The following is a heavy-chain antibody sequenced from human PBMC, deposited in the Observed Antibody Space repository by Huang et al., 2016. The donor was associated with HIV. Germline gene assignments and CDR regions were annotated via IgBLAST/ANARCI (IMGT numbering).Heavy chain of an antibody. CDR1: GFTFSTYG. V-gene: IGHV3-30*18. CDR3: AKDLPRKSRYWGDAFDF. J-gene: IGHJ3*01. CDR2: ISFDGDDK. Sequence: QVYLVESGGGVVQPGRSLRLSCEVSGFTFSTYGMHWVRKVPGKGLGLMAFISFDGDDKYSAGSVKGRFTISRKNSKNAMYLQMNSLGTEDTAVYYCAKDLPRKSRYWGDAFDFWGQGTMVTVSS. D-gene: IGHD7-27*01.